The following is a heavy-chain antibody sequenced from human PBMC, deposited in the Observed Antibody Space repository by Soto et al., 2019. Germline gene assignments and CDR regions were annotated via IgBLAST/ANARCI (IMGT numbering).Heavy chain of an antibody. CDR2: IIPIFGTA. V-gene: IGHV1-69*06. J-gene: IGHJ6*02. CDR3: ARESGYSYGWGYYYYGMDV. D-gene: IGHD5-18*01. Sequence: GASVKVSCKASGGTFSSYAISWVRQAPGQGLEWMGGIIPIFGTANYAQKFQGRVTITADKSTSTAYMELSSLRSEDTAVYYCARESGYSYGWGYYYYGMDVWRQGTTVTVSS. CDR1: GGTFSSYA.